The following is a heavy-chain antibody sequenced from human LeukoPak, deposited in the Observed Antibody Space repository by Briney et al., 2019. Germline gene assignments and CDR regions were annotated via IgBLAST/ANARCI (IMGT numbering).Heavy chain of an antibody. D-gene: IGHD3-22*01. CDR3: ARGMYYYDSSGYHSQTPDAFDI. J-gene: IGHJ3*02. V-gene: IGHV4-59*01. Sequence: PSETLSLTCTVSGGSISSYYWSWIRQPPGKGLEWIGYIYYSGSTNYNPSLKSRVTISVDTSKNQFSLKLSSVTAADTAVYYCARGMYYYDSSGYHSQTPDAFDIWGQGTMVTVSS. CDR2: IYYSGST. CDR1: GGSISSYY.